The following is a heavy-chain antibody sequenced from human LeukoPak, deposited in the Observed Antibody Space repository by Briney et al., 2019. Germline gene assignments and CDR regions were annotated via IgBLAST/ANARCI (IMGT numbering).Heavy chain of an antibody. D-gene: IGHD5-12*01. CDR3: ARDATGGYSGYGFNWFDP. Sequence: GASVKVSCKASGYTFTSYYMHWVRQAPGQGLEWMGIINPSGGSTSYAQKFQGRVTMTRDTSTSTVYMELSSLRSEDTAVYYCARDATGGYSGYGFNWFDPWGQGTLVTVSS. CDR2: INPSGGST. J-gene: IGHJ5*02. CDR1: GYTFTSYY. V-gene: IGHV1-46*01.